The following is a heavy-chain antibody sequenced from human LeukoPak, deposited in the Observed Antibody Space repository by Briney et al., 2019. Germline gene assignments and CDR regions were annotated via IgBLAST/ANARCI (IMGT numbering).Heavy chain of an antibody. CDR2: IYYSGST. V-gene: IGHV4-39*07. CDR1: GGSISSSSYY. J-gene: IGHJ5*02. CDR3: ATAIAAAGRGWFDP. D-gene: IGHD6-13*01. Sequence: SETLSLTCTVSGGSISSSSYYWGWIRQPPGRGLEWIGSIYYSGSTYYNPSLKSRVTISVDTSKNQFSLKLSSVTAADTAVYYCATAIAAAGRGWFDPWGQGTLVTVSS.